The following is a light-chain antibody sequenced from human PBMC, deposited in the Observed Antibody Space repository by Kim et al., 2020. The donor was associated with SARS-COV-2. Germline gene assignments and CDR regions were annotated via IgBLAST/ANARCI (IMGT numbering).Light chain of an antibody. CDR3: ISYISSSTYV. CDR1: SSDIGAYNY. CDR2: DVS. J-gene: IGLJ1*01. Sequence: QSALTQPASVSGSPGQSITISCTGTSSDIGAYNYVSWFQQYPGKAPKLMIYDVSKRPSGVSNRFSGSKSGNTASLTISGLQAEDEADYYCISYISSSTYVFGSGTKVTVL. V-gene: IGLV2-14*01.